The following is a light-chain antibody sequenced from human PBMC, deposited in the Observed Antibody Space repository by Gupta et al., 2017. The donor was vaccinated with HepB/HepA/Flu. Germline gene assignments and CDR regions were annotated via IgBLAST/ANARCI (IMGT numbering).Light chain of an antibody. CDR2: EVS. Sequence: QSALTQPPSASGPPGQSVTISCPGTSSDVGCYNYVPWYQQHPGKAPKLIIYEVSKRPSGVPERFSGSKSGNTASLTVSGLQAEDEADYYCSSYAGSNNLIFGGGTKLTVL. CDR3: SSYAGSNNLI. CDR1: SSDVGCYNY. J-gene: IGLJ2*01. V-gene: IGLV2-8*01.